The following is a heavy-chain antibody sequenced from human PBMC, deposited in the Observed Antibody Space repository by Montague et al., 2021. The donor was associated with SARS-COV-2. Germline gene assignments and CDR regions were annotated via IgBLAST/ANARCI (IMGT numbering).Heavy chain of an antibody. CDR3: ARAFIAAAGTTSFDY. J-gene: IGHJ4*02. D-gene: IGHD6-13*01. CDR1: GDSLTYFY. V-gene: IGHV4-59*05. CDR2: IYYSGST. Sequence: SETLSLTCTVSGDSLTYFYWSWIRQSPGKGLEWIGSIYYSGSTYYNPSLKSRVTISVDTSKNQFSLKLSSVTAADTAVYYCARAFIAAAGTTSFDYWGQGTLVTVSS.